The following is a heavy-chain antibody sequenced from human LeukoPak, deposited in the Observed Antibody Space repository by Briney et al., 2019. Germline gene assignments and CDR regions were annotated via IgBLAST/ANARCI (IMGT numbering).Heavy chain of an antibody. J-gene: IGHJ4*02. CDR3: ARHPPPLYSGSFSRHFDF. CDR1: AFTFSSYD. V-gene: IGHV3-48*02. D-gene: IGHD1-26*01. Sequence: GGSLRLSCAASAFTFSSYDMNWVRQAPGKGLEWISYISTTSGTIYYADSVKGRFTISRDNAKNSLYLQMNSLRDDDTAVYYCARHPPPLYSGSFSRHFDFWGQGTLVTVSS. CDR2: ISTTSGTI.